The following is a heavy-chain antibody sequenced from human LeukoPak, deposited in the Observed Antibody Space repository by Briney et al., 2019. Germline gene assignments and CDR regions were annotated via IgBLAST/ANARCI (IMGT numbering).Heavy chain of an antibody. Sequence: GGSLRLSCAASGFTVSSNYMSWVRQAPGKGLEWVSVIYSGGSTYYADSVKGRFTISRDNSKNTLYFQMNSLRAEDTAVYYCARDRRCSGGSCYFFDYWGQGTLVTVSS. D-gene: IGHD2-15*01. CDR3: ARDRRCSGGSCYFFDY. J-gene: IGHJ4*02. V-gene: IGHV3-66*01. CDR1: GFTVSSNY. CDR2: IYSGGST.